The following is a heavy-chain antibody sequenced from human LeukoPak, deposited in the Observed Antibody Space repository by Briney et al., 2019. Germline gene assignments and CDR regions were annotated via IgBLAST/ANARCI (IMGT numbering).Heavy chain of an antibody. CDR3: ARISNDYRGNPFDY. CDR1: GFTFSGYW. V-gene: IGHV3-7*01. J-gene: IGHJ4*02. Sequence: GGSLRLSCAASGFTFSGYWMTWVRQAPWKGLEWVANVKQDGSEKYYVDSVKGRFTISRDNAKNSLHLQMNSLRAEDTAVYYCARISNDYRGNPFDYWGQGTLVTVSP. D-gene: IGHD4-23*01. CDR2: VKQDGSEK.